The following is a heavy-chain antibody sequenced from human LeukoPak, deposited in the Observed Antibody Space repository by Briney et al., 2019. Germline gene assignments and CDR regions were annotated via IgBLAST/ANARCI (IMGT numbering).Heavy chain of an antibody. V-gene: IGHV1-46*01. CDR3: ATVLTMIDNWFDP. J-gene: IGHJ5*02. D-gene: IGHD3-22*01. Sequence: ASVTVSCKASGYTFTSYYIHWVRQAPGQRLEWMGIINPSGGSTSYPQKFQGRVTMTEDTSTDTAYMELSSLRSEDTAVYYCATVLTMIDNWFDPWGQGTLVTVSS. CDR2: INPSGGST. CDR1: GYTFTSYY.